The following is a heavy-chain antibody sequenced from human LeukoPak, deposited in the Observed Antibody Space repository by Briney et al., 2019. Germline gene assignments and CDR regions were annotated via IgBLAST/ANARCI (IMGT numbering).Heavy chain of an antibody. Sequence: SETLSLTCTVSGGSISSYYWSWIRQPPGKGLEWIGYIYYSGSTNYNPSLKSRVTISVDTSKNQFSLKLSSVTAADTAVYYCAREVYPDSSGFDYWGQGTLVTVSS. CDR3: AREVYPDSSGFDY. V-gene: IGHV4-59*01. CDR1: GGSISSYY. J-gene: IGHJ4*02. D-gene: IGHD6-19*01. CDR2: IYYSGST.